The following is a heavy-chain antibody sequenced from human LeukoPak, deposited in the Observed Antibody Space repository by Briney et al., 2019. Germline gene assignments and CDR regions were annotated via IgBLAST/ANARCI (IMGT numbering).Heavy chain of an antibody. CDR3: ARELTTVTSYYFDY. J-gene: IGHJ4*02. Sequence: SVKGRFTISRDNAKNLLYLQMNSLRAEDTAVYYCARELTTVTSYYFDYCGQGTLVTVSS. V-gene: IGHV3-21*01. D-gene: IGHD4-11*01.